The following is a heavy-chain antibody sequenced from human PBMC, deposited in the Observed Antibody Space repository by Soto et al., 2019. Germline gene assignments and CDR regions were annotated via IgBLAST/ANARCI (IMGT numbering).Heavy chain of an antibody. CDR3: ARQGGYYYYGMDV. D-gene: IGHD2-15*01. J-gene: IGHJ6*02. CDR1: GYSFNTYW. CDR2: IDPGDSNT. Sequence: EVQLVQSGAEVKKPGESLPISCKTSGYSFNTYWISWVRQVPGKGLEWMGRIDPGDSNTNYSPSFQGHVTLSVDKSIGTAYLQWSSLKASDTATYYCARQGGYYYYGMDVWGQGTAVTVSS. V-gene: IGHV5-10-1*03.